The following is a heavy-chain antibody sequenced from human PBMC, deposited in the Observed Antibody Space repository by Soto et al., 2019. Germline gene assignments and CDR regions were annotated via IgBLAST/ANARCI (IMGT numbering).Heavy chain of an antibody. CDR1: GYSITNNG. CDR2: IWAHGTDQ. D-gene: IGHD1-1*01. V-gene: IGHV3-33*06. CDR3: GKAMRSGSIDY. J-gene: IGHJ4*02. Sequence: QVRLVQSGGGVVQPGRSLTLSCAASGYSITNNGMHWVRQAPGKGLEWVALIWAHGTDQYYADSVEGRFTVSRDTSTNTVYLQMNSLRAEDTARYYCGKAMRSGSIDYWSQGTLVTVSS.